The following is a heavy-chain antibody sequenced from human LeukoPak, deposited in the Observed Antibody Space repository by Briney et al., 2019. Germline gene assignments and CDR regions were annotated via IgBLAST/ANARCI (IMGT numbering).Heavy chain of an antibody. CDR3: TRVGGLRFLEWLYDY. D-gene: IGHD3-3*01. Sequence: GGSLRLSCTASGFTFGDYAMSWVRQAPGKGLEWVGFIRTKAYGGTTEYAASVKGRFTISRDDSKSIAYLQMNSLKTEDTAVYYCTRVGGLRFLEWLYDYWGQGTLVTVSS. CDR2: IRTKAYGGTT. CDR1: GFTFGDYA. V-gene: IGHV3-49*04. J-gene: IGHJ4*02.